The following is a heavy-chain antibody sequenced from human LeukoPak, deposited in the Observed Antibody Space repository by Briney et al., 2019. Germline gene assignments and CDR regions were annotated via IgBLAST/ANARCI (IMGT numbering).Heavy chain of an antibody. CDR3: ARGGGTEWLLVPFEY. V-gene: IGHV1-58*02. CDR1: GFTFTSSA. CDR2: IVVGSGNT. D-gene: IGHD3-22*01. J-gene: IGHJ4*02. Sequence: SVKVSCKASGFTFTSSAMQWVRQARGQRLEWIGWIVVGSGNTNYAQKFQERVTITRDMSTSTAYMELSRLRSDDTAVYYCARGGGTEWLLVPFEYWGQGTLVTVSS.